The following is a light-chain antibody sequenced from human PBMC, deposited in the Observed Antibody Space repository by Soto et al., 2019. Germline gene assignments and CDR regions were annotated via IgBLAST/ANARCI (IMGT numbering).Light chain of an antibody. Sequence: EIVLTQSPGTLSLSPGKRATLSCRASQSISSSYLAWYQQRPGQAPRLLIYGASSRATGIPDRFSGSGSGTEFTLTISRLEPEDFAVYYCQQRSNWPDTFGQGTRLEIK. CDR3: QQRSNWPDT. J-gene: IGKJ5*01. CDR2: GAS. CDR1: QSISSSY. V-gene: IGKV3D-20*02.